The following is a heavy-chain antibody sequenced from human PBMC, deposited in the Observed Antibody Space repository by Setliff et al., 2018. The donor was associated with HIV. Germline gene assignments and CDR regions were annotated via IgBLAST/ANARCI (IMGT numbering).Heavy chain of an antibody. CDR1: GGSISSGYYY. V-gene: IGHV4-39*01. CDR3: ARHRQWHLLPDH. CDR2: IHEKGHT. J-gene: IGHJ4*02. D-gene: IGHD6-19*01. Sequence: SETLSLTCTVSGGSISSGYYYWSWIRQHPGKGLEWIAGIHEKGHTYYNPSLKSRVTILMDTSNKQFSVRLRSVTAADTATYYCARHRQWHLLPDHWGQGVWVTVSS.